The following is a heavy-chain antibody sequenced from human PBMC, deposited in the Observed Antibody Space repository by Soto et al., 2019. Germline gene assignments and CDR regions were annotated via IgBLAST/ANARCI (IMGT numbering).Heavy chain of an antibody. V-gene: IGHV3-7*04. D-gene: IGHD3-10*01. J-gene: IGHJ4*02. CDR2: MNEYGSER. CDR3: ARATGADKEDY. CDR1: GFIFSSYW. Sequence: GGSLRLSCSASGFIFSSYWMSWLRQAPGKGLEWVASMNEYGSERHYVDSAKGRFTISRDNAKNSLYLQMNSLRAEDTAVYYCARATGADKEDYWGQGTLVTVSS.